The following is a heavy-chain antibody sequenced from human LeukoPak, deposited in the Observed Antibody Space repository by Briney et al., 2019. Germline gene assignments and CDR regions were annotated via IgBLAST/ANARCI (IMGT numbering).Heavy chain of an antibody. CDR3: ARGPRHLYCSSTSCYRGFDY. Sequence: SGTISLTLNVFACSFSGYYWSWSGRHPGKGRGWLGEFNHSGSTNYNPSLKSRVTISVDTSTNQFSLKLSSVTAADTAVYYCARGPRHLYCSSTSCYRGFDYWGQGTLVTVSS. V-gene: IGHV4-34*01. CDR1: ACSFSGYY. CDR2: FNHSGST. D-gene: IGHD2-2*01. J-gene: IGHJ4*02.